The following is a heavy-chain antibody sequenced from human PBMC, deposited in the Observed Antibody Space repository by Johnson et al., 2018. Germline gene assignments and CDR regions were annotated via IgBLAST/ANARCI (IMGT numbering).Heavy chain of an antibody. CDR1: GFTFTNYA. J-gene: IGHJ1*01. CDR3: AKDLGYASDWYSRTEYFQH. Sequence: VQLVQSGGGLEQPGVSLRLSCAASGFTFTNYAMSWVRQAPGKGLEWVSAISGSGGGTYYGDSVKGRFTISRDNSKNTLYLQMNNLRADDTAVYYCAKDLGYASDWYSRTEYFQHWGHGTVVIVSS. D-gene: IGHD6-19*01. V-gene: IGHV3-23*04. CDR2: ISGSGGGT.